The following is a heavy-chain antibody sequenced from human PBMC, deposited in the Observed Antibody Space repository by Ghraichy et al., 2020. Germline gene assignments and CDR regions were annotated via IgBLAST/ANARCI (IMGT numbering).Heavy chain of an antibody. J-gene: IGHJ4*02. V-gene: IGHV3-21*01. CDR2: ISSSSSYT. CDR1: GFTFSSYS. D-gene: IGHD5-18*01. Sequence: GGSLRLSCAASGFTFSSYSMNWVRQAPGKGLEWVSSISSSSSYTYYADSVKGRFTISRDNAKNSLYLQMNSLRAEDTAVYYCARGRFGSYGYEEGFDYWGQGTLVTVSS. CDR3: ARGRFGSYGYEEGFDY.